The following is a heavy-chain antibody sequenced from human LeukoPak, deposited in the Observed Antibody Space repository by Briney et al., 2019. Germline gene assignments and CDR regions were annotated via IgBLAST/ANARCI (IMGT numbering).Heavy chain of an antibody. D-gene: IGHD4-11*01. CDR2: IYYSGST. J-gene: IGHJ5*02. Sequence: SGTLSLTCTVSGGSISSSSYYWGWIRQPPGKGLEWIGSIYYSGSTYYNPSLKSRVTISVDTSKNQFSLKLSSVTAADTAVYYCARGRMTTVTTFWFDPWGQGTLVTVSS. CDR3: ARGRMTTVTTFWFDP. CDR1: GGSISSSSYY. V-gene: IGHV4-39*07.